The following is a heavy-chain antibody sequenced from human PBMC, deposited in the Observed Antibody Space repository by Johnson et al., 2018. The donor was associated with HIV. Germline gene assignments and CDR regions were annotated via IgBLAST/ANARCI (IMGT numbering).Heavy chain of an antibody. CDR1: GFTFSDYY. J-gene: IGHJ3*02. CDR2: ISSSGSTI. CDR3: AKKGNVGSWDLDAFDI. Sequence: QVQLVESGGGLVKPGGSLRLSCAASGFTFSDYYMSWIRQAPGKGLEWVSYISSSGSTIYYADSVKGRFTISRDNAKNSLYLQMNSLRAEDTAIYYCAKKGNVGSWDLDAFDIWGQGTMVTVSS. V-gene: IGHV3-11*01. D-gene: IGHD1-26*01.